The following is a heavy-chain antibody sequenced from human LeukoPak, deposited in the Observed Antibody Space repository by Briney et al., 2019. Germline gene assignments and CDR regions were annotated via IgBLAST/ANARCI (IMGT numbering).Heavy chain of an antibody. CDR2: IYYSGST. CDR3: AGQADSGYQI. CDR1: GGSVSSGSYY. D-gene: IGHD3-22*01. Sequence: SETLSLTCTVSGGSVSSGSYYWSWIRQPPGKGLEWIGYIYYSGSTNYNPSLKSRVTISVDTSKNQFSLKLSSVTAADTAVYYCAGQADSGYQIWGQGTMVTVSS. J-gene: IGHJ3*02. V-gene: IGHV4-61*01.